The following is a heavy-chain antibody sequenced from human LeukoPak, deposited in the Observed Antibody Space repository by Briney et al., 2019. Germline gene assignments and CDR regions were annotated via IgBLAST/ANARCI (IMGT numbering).Heavy chain of an antibody. J-gene: IGHJ4*02. V-gene: IGHV4-30-4*01. Sequence: PSQTLSLTCSVSGGSITSRDYYWTWIRQTPGKGLEWIGSIDDTGRIYYNPSLKSRIAISRDTSKNQFSLKVTLVTAADTAVYYCAREIVVWGPGTLVTVSS. CDR2: IDDTGRI. CDR1: GGSITSRDYY. D-gene: IGHD2-15*01. CDR3: AREIVV.